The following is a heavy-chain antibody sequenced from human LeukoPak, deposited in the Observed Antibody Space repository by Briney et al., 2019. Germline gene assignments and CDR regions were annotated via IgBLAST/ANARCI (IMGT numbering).Heavy chain of an antibody. CDR3: ARAGPSPAAFDI. CDR2: ISYDGSNK. J-gene: IGHJ3*02. Sequence: GGSLRLSCAASGFTFSSYAMHWVRQAPGKGLEWVAVISYDGSNKYYADSVKGRFTISRDNSKNTLYLQMNSLRAEDTAVYYCARAGPSPAAFDIWGQGTMVTVSS. V-gene: IGHV3-30-3*01. CDR1: GFTFSSYA.